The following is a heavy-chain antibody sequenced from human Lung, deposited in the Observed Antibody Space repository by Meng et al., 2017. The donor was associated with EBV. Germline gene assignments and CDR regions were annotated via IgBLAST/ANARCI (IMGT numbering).Heavy chain of an antibody. CDR2: INYSGIT. D-gene: IGHD2-2*01. J-gene: IGHJ4*02. V-gene: IGHV4-34*01. Sequence: QVQLQAWGAGLFEPSETLSLPCAVSCGSFSGYHWSWLRQPPGKGLEWIGEINYSGITNYNPSLKSRVTISVDTSKNQFSLSLNSVTAADTAVYYCARGGTSSAPFDYWGQETLVTVSS. CDR3: ARGGTSSAPFDY. CDR1: CGSFSGYH.